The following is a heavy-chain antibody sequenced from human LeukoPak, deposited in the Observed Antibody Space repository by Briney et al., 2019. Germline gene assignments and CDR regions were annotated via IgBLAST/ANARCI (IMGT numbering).Heavy chain of an antibody. Sequence: GGSLRLYCAASGFTFSDHYMDWVRQAPGKGLEWVGRSRNRAKSYTTNYAASVRGRFTISRDDSQNSLYLQMRSLKTEDTAVYHCARVADTSDWHFDYWGQGTLVTVSS. CDR3: ARVADTSDWHFDY. CDR1: GFTFSDHY. J-gene: IGHJ4*02. V-gene: IGHV3-72*01. CDR2: SRNRAKSYTT. D-gene: IGHD6-19*01.